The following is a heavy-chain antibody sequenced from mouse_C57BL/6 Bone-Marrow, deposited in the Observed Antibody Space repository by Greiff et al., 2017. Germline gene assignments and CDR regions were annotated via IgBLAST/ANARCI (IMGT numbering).Heavy chain of an antibody. Sequence: VQLQQSGAELVRPGASVKLSCTASGFNIKDDYMHWVKQRPEQGLEWIGWIDPENGDTEYTAKFQGKATITADTSSNTAYLQLSSLTSEDTAVYYCTTSYFDVWGTGTTVTVSS. CDR3: TTSYFDV. V-gene: IGHV14-4*01. CDR1: GFNIKDDY. CDR2: IDPENGDT. J-gene: IGHJ1*03.